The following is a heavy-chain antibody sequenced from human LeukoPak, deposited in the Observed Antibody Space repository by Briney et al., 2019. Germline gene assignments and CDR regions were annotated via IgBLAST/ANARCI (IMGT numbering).Heavy chain of an antibody. D-gene: IGHD5-18*01. CDR2: ISSSGSTI. J-gene: IGHJ6*02. Sequence: PGGSLRLSCAASGFTFSDYYMSWIRQAPGKGLEWVSYISSSGSTINYADSVKGRFTISRDNAKNSLYLQMNSLRAEDTAVYYCARDSDTPYYYYYYGMDVWAQGTTVTVSS. CDR3: ARDSDTPYYYYYYGMDV. CDR1: GFTFSDYY. V-gene: IGHV3-11*01.